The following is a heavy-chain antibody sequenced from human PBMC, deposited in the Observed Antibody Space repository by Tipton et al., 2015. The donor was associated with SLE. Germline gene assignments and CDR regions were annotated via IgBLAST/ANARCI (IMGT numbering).Heavy chain of an antibody. CDR3: ARLGTREAFDI. CDR2: IYASGSR. V-gene: IGHV4-4*07. Sequence: TLSLTCTVSGGSLSSYSWSWIRQSAGKELGWVGRIYASGSRNYNPSLKSRGTMSVDTSKNQFSLNLSSVTAADTAVYFCARLGTREAFDIWGQGIKVIVSS. J-gene: IGHJ3*02. CDR1: GGSLSSYS.